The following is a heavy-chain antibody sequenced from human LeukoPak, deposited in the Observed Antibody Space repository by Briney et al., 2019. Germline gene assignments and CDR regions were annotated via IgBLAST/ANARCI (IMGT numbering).Heavy chain of an antibody. J-gene: IGHJ4*02. Sequence: SETLSLTCTVSGGSISSYYWSWIRQPPGKGLEWIAYISYSGSTNYNPTLKSRLTISVDTSKNQFSLKLSSVTAADTAVYYCARHAGSQLLFFDFWGQGTLVTVSS. CDR2: ISYSGST. CDR3: ARHAGSQLLFFDF. V-gene: IGHV4-59*08. D-gene: IGHD2-2*01. CDR1: GGSISSYY.